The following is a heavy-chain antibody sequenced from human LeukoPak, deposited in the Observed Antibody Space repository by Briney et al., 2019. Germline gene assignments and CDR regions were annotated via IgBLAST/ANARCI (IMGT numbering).Heavy chain of an antibody. J-gene: IGHJ5*02. V-gene: IGHV3-48*02. D-gene: IGHD6-19*01. CDR3: AGGIAVAGTSDS. Sequence: PGGSLRLSCAASGFTFSSYSMNWVRQAPGKGLEWVSYISSGSGTIHYADSVKGRITISRDNAKNSLYLQMNSLRDEDTAVYYCAGGIAVAGTSDSWGQGTLVTVSS. CDR2: ISSGSGTI. CDR1: GFTFSSYS.